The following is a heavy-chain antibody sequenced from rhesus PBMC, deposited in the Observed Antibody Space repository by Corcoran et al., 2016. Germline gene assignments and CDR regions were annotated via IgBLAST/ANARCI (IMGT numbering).Heavy chain of an antibody. J-gene: IGHJ4*01. CDR2: IHGENGLT. CDR3: GRLGQLANDY. V-gene: IGHV4-80*01. CDR1: GASFRTYW. D-gene: IGHD6-25*01. Sequence: QVQLQESGPGLVKPSETLSLTCTVSGASFRTYWWSWIRQPRGKGLEWIGEIHGENGLTKVNPSLKSRGTLSKDASKIQISRKVSPVTAADTAVYYWGRLGQLANDYWGQGVLVTVSS.